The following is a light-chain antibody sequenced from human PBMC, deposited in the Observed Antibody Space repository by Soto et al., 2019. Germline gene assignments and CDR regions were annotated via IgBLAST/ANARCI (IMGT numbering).Light chain of an antibody. CDR1: QSLLYRNGYNF. CDR3: MQALQTPLT. V-gene: IGKV2-28*01. CDR2: LGS. Sequence: DIVVSQSPLSLSVTPGEPASISCRSSQSLLYRNGYNFLDWYLQKPGQSPQLLIYLGSNRASGVPDRFSGSGSGTHFTLKISRVEAEDVGVYYCMQALQTPLTFGGGTKVEIK. J-gene: IGKJ4*01.